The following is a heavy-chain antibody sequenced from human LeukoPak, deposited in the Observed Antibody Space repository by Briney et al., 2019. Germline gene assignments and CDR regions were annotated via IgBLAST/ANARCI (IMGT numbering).Heavy chain of an antibody. CDR2: ISYDGSNK. CDR1: GFTFSSYA. Sequence: GRSLRLSCAASGFTFSSYAMHWVRQAPGKGLEWVAVISYDGSNKYYADSVKGRFTISRDNAKNSLYLQMNSLRAEDTAVYYCARYCYSTSCYAGEGGVVYWGQGTLVTVSS. D-gene: IGHD2-2*01. CDR3: ARYCYSTSCYAGEGGVVY. V-gene: IGHV3-30-3*01. J-gene: IGHJ4*02.